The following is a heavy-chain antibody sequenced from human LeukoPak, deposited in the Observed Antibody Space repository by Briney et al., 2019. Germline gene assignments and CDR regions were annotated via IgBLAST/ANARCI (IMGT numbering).Heavy chain of an antibody. Sequence: GGSLRLSCAASGFTFSGSAMYWVRQASGEGLEWLGRIRSKADSYTTAYAASVKGRFIVSRDDSKNTAYLQMNSLKTEDTAVYYCRAAADLNDYWGQGPLVTVSS. CDR1: GFTFSGSA. V-gene: IGHV3-73*01. D-gene: IGHD6-13*01. CDR2: IRSKADSYTT. J-gene: IGHJ4*02. CDR3: RAAADLNDY.